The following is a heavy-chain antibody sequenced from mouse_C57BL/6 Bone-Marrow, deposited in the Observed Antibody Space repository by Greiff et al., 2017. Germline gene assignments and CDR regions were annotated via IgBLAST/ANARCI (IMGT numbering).Heavy chain of an antibody. V-gene: IGHV1-69*01. Sequence: QVQLQQPGAELVMPGASVKLSCKASGYTFTSYWMHWVKQRPGQGLEWIGEIDPSDSYTNYNQKFKGKSTLTEDKSSSTDYMQLSSLTYEDSAVYDWARWGDYTWIAYWGQGTLVTVSA. D-gene: IGHD2-13*01. J-gene: IGHJ3*01. CDR3: ARWGDYTWIAY. CDR1: GYTFTSYW. CDR2: IDPSDSYT.